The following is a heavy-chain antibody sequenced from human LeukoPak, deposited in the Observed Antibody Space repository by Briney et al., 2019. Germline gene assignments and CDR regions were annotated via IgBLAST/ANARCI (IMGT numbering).Heavy chain of an antibody. CDR1: RYTFTSYG. Sequence: ASVKLSCKASRYTFTSYGISGVRQAPGQGLEWMGWISAYNGNTNYAQKPQGRVTMTTETTTSTAYIELRSLRSDDTAVYYCARDNVLRGPRALGYWGQGTLVTVSS. D-gene: IGHD2-8*01. CDR2: ISAYNGNT. J-gene: IGHJ4*02. CDR3: ARDNVLRGPRALGY. V-gene: IGHV1-18*01.